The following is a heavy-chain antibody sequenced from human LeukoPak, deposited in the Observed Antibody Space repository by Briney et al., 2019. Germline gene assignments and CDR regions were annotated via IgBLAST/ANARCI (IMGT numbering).Heavy chain of an antibody. D-gene: IGHD3-9*01. J-gene: IGHJ3*02. CDR1: GYSFSSGYY. CDR2: SYHSGSA. Sequence: SETLSLTCAVSGYSFSSGYYWGWIRPPPGEGLEWIGSSYHSGSAYYNQSLKGQGTLSIATSKNQFSLKLGSVTAADTAVYYCARGGGEDYDILTGYYPPHPHPSDALDIWGQGTMVTVSS. V-gene: IGHV4-38-2*01. CDR3: ARGGGEDYDILTGYYPPHPHPSDALDI.